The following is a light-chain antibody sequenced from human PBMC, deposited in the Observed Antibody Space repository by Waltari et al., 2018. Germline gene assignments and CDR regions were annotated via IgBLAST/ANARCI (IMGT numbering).Light chain of an antibody. V-gene: IGLV2-14*01. Sequence: QSALTQPASVSGSPGQSITISCTGTSNDVGRYNYVSWYQQYPGKATKLIVYEVTHRPSGVSNRFSGSKSGNTASLTISGLQAEDEADYYCNSYTNAYTYVFGTGTKVTVL. CDR3: NSYTNAYTYV. CDR2: EVT. J-gene: IGLJ1*01. CDR1: SNDVGRYNY.